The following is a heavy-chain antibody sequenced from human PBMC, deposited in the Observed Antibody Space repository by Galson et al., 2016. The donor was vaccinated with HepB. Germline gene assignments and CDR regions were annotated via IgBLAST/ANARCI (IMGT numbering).Heavy chain of an antibody. CDR1: GFSFRSYG. CDR2: ISSDESYK. Sequence: SLRLSCAASGFSFRSYGMHWVRQAPGKGLEWVAVISSDESYKYYADSVKGRFTISRDNSKNTLYLQVNSLRAEDTAVYYCARDTVRGYDYGGPVDYWGQGTLVTVSS. D-gene: IGHD5-18*01. V-gene: IGHV3-30*03. CDR3: ARDTVRGYDYGGPVDY. J-gene: IGHJ4*02.